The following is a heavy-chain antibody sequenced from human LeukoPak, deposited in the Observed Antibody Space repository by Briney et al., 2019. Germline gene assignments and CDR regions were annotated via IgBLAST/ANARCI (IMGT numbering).Heavy chain of an antibody. CDR3: AKEFGKLGSCLDY. Sequence: PGGSLRPSCAASGFTFSDYYMSWIRQAPGKGLEWVSYISSSGSTIYYADSVKGRFTISRDNAKNSLYLQMNSLRAEDTAVYYCAKEFGKLGSCLDYWGQGTLVTVSS. CDR1: GFTFSDYY. CDR2: ISSSGSTI. V-gene: IGHV3-11*01. J-gene: IGHJ4*02. D-gene: IGHD2-15*01.